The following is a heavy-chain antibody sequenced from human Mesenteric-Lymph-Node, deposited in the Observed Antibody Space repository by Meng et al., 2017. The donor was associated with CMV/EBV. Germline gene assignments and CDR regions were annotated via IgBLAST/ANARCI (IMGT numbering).Heavy chain of an antibody. CDR3: ASTQKSAAYYYYGMDV. CDR1: GGTFSSYT. J-gene: IGHJ6*02. V-gene: IGHV1-69*02. Sequence: SVKVSCKASGGTFSSYTISWVRQAPGQGLEWMGRIIPILGIANYAQKFQGRATITADKSTSTAYMELSSLRSEDMAVYYCASTQKSAAYYYYGMDVWGQGTTVTVSS. CDR2: IIPILGIA.